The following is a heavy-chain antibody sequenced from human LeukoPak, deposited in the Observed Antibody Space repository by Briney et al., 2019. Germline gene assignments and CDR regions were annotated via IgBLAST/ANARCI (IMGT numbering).Heavy chain of an antibody. V-gene: IGHV1-8*01. CDR1: GYTFTSYD. D-gene: IGHD5-18*01. CDR3: AKDRERYSYGTGYYFDY. Sequence: ASVKVSCKASGYTFTSYDINWVRQATGQGLEWMGWMNPNSGNTGYAQKFQGRVTMTRNTSISTAYMELSSLRAEDTAVYYCAKDRERYSYGTGYYFDYWGQGTLVTVSS. CDR2: MNPNSGNT. J-gene: IGHJ4*02.